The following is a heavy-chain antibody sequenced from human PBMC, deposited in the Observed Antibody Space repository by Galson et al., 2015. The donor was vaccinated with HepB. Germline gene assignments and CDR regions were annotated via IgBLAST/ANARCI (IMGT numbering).Heavy chain of an antibody. Sequence: SVKVSCKASGYTFASNGINWVRQAPGQGFEWMGWISPYNKNTKYAQKFQDRVTMTTDTSTSTAHMELRSLISDDTAVYYCARDNTMGDVDHCRHGTAVTTSS. D-gene: IGHD1-26*01. CDR1: GYTFASNG. CDR3: ARDNTMGDVDH. CDR2: ISPYNKNT. J-gene: IGHJ4*03. V-gene: IGHV1-18*04.